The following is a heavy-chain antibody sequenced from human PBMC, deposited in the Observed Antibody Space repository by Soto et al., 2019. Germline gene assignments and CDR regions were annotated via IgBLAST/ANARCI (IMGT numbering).Heavy chain of an antibody. D-gene: IGHD4-17*01. CDR2: IYYSGST. CDR1: GGSISSGGYY. CDR3: ATRSDYGDYEFDY. V-gene: IGHV4-31*03. J-gene: IGHJ4*02. Sequence: PSETLSLTCTVSGGSISSGGYYWSWIRQHPGKGLEWIGYIYYSGSTYYNPSLKSRVTISVDTSKNQFSLKLSSVTAADTAVYYCATRSDYGDYEFDYWGQGTLVTVSS.